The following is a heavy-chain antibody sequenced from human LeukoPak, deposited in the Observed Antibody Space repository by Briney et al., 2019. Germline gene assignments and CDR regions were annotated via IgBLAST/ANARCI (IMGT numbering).Heavy chain of an antibody. Sequence: ASVKVSCKPSGYTFTGYYIHWVRQAPGQGLEWMGWINPSSGGTNYPQNFQGRVTMTRDTSTSTVYMELSSLRSEDTAVYYCARDWMGGFDYWGQGTLVTVSS. CDR1: GYTFTGYY. CDR2: INPSSGGT. D-gene: IGHD3-16*01. CDR3: ARDWMGGFDY. V-gene: IGHV1-2*02. J-gene: IGHJ4*02.